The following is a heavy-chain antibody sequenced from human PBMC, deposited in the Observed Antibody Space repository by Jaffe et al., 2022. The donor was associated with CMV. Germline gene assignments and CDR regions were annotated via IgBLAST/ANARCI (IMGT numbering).Heavy chain of an antibody. CDR1: GFTFSSYS. Sequence: EVQLVESGGGLVKPGGSLRLSCAASGFTFSSYSMNWVRQAPGKGLEWVSSISSSSSYIYYADSVKGRFTISRDNAKNSLYLQMNSLRAEDTAVYYCAREKYYDSSGYYNLWFDPWGQGTLVTVSS. CDR2: ISSSSSYI. D-gene: IGHD3-22*01. J-gene: IGHJ5*02. CDR3: AREKYYDSSGYYNLWFDP. V-gene: IGHV3-21*01.